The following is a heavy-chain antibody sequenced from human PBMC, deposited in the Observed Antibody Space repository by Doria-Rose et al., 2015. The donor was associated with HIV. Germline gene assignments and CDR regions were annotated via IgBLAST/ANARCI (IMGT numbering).Heavy chain of an antibody. Sequence: WAWIRQPPGKGLEWIGYNYYSGGNNYNPSLRSRVTISLDSSKNEISLRLTSVTAADTAVYYCARGPDTAVACPWFNPWGQGVLVTVSS. J-gene: IGHJ5*02. D-gene: IGHD6-19*01. CDR2: NYYSGGN. CDR3: ARGPDTAVACPWFNP. V-gene: IGHV4-59*01.